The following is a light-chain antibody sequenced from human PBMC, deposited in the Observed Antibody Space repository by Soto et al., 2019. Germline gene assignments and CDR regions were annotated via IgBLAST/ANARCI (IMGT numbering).Light chain of an antibody. V-gene: IGLV2-23*01. CDR2: EGN. CDR3: CSHAGGITVYV. Sequence: QSALTQPASVSGSPGQSITISCTGISSDVGTYTLISWYQQYPGKAHKLVIYEGNKRPSGVSNRFSGSKSGNTASLTISGLQAEDEADYYCCSHAGGITVYVFGAGTQLPVL. J-gene: IGLJ1*01. CDR1: SSDVGTYTL.